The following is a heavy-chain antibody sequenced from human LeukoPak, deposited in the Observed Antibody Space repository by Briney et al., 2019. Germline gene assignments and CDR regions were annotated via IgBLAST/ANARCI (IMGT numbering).Heavy chain of an antibody. CDR3: AAVRSSYYYYGMDV. Sequence: GGSLRLSCAASGFTVSSNYMSWVRQAPGKGLEWVSVIYSGGSTFYADSVKGRFSISRDNSKNTLYLQMNSLRAEDTAVYYCAAVRSSYYYYGMDVWGQGTTVTVSS. D-gene: IGHD6-6*01. CDR2: IYSGGST. V-gene: IGHV3-53*01. CDR1: GFTVSSNY. J-gene: IGHJ6*02.